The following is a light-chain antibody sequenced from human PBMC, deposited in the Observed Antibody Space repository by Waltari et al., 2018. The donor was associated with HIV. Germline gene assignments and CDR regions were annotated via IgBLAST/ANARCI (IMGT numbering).Light chain of an antibody. CDR3: YSYAGSLL. CDR2: DVS. Sequence: QSALTQPRSVSGSPGQSVTISCTGSSRDVGGYNYVSWYQQHPTNAPKLIIYDVSERPSGVPDRFSGSKSGNRASLTISGLQAEDEADYYCYSYAGSLLFGGGTKLTVL. CDR1: SRDVGGYNY. V-gene: IGLV2-11*01. J-gene: IGLJ2*01.